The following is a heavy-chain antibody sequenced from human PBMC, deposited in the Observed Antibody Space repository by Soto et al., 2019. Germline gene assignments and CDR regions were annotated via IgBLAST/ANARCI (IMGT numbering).Heavy chain of an antibody. J-gene: IGHJ4*02. Sequence: GGSLRLSCVTSGFTFNNFGMKWVRQAPGKGLEWVSSISASGFNKYYADSVKGRFTISRDNSKNTLYLQMNSLRAEDTAVYYCAYYYDSSFDYWGQGTLVTVSS. CDR3: AYYYDSSFDY. D-gene: IGHD3-22*01. CDR2: ISASGFNK. V-gene: IGHV3-23*01. CDR1: GFTFNNFG.